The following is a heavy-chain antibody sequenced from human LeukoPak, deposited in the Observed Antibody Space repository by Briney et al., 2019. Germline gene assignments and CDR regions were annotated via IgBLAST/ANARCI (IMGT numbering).Heavy chain of an antibody. CDR2: IYHTGST. CDR3: ARVGRMWFGPSDWFDP. D-gene: IGHD3-10*01. J-gene: IGHJ5*02. CDR1: GDFIGGINW. Sequence: KASETLSLTCATSGDFIGGINWWNWVRQPPGKGLEWIGKIYHTGSTNYNPSLKSRVTISRDKSKNQFSLKLTSVTAADTTVYYCARVGRMWFGPSDWFDPWGQGTLVTVSS. V-gene: IGHV4-4*02.